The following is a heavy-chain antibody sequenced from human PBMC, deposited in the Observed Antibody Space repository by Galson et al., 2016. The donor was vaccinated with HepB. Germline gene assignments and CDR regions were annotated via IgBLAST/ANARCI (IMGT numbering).Heavy chain of an antibody. CDR3: ARKELYYYYYGMDV. J-gene: IGHJ6*02. CDR2: ISYDGSNK. CDR1: GFTFSSYA. D-gene: IGHD1-7*01. Sequence: SLRLSCAASGFTFSSYAMHWVRQAPGKGLEWVAVISYDGSNKYYADSVKGRFTISRDNSKNTLCLQMNSLRAEDTAVYYCARKELYYYYYGMDVWGQGTTVTVSS. V-gene: IGHV3-30-3*01.